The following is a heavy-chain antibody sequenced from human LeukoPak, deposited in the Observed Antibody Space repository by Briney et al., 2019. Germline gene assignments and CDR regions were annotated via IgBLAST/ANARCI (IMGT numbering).Heavy chain of an antibody. CDR2: VIPFFGSP. CDR1: GGTFRAYA. CDR3: ARSTTLVATGDY. J-gene: IGHJ4*02. D-gene: IGHD2-8*02. V-gene: IGHV1-69*05. Sequence: SVKVSCKASGGTFRAYAITWLRQAPGQGLEWIGGVIPFFGSPNYAQKFQGRVTIATDESTSTAYMELSSLRSDDTAVYYCARSTTLVATGDYWGQGTLVSISS.